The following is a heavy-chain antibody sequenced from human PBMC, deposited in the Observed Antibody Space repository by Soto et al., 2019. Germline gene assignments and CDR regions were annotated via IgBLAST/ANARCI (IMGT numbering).Heavy chain of an antibody. J-gene: IGHJ6*02. D-gene: IGHD6-13*01. CDR1: GGSISSYY. CDR3: ARVKAAAGIARSFYYYYYGMDV. CDR2: IYYSGST. V-gene: IGHV4-59*01. Sequence: SETLSLTCTVSGGSISSYYWSWIRQPPGKGLEWIGYIYYSGSTNYNPSLKSRVTIPVDTSKNQFSLKLSSVTAADTAVYYCARVKAAAGIARSFYYYYYGMDVWGQGTTVTVSS.